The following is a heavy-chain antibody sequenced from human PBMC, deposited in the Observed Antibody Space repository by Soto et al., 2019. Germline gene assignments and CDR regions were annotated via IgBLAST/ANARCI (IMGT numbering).Heavy chain of an antibody. D-gene: IGHD3-9*01. CDR3: ARDPSPYYDIWTDSQN. Sequence: GGSLRLSCAASGFALSNYWMSWVRQAPGKGLEWVANIKQDGGDKNYVDSVKGRFTISRDNAKNSLYLQMYSLRAEDTAVYYCARDPSPYYDIWTDSQNWGQGTLVTVS. CDR1: GFALSNYW. J-gene: IGHJ4*02. CDR2: IKQDGGDK. V-gene: IGHV3-7*01.